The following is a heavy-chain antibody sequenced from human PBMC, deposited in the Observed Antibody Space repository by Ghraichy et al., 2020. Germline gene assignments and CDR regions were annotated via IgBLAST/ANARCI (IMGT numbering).Heavy chain of an antibody. V-gene: IGHV4-34*01. CDR3: ARGQASSSPKYAEYFQH. CDR2: INHSGST. J-gene: IGHJ1*01. D-gene: IGHD6-6*01. CDR1: GGSFSGYY. Sequence: SENLSLTCAVYGGSFSGYYWSWIRQPPGKGLEWIGEINHSGSTNYNPSLKSRVTISVDTSKNQFSLKLSSVTAADTAVYYCARGQASSSPKYAEYFQHWGQGTLVTVSS.